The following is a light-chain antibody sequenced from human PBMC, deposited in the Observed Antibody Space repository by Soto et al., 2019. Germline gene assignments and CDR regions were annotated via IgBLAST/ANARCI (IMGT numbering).Light chain of an antibody. J-gene: IGKJ1*01. V-gene: IGKV3-15*01. CDR2: GAS. CDR3: QHYNNWPPWT. Sequence: EIVMTQSPATLSVSPGERATLSRRASQSVSINLAWYQQKPGQAPRLLIYGASTRATGIPARFSGSGSGTEFTLTISSLQSEDFAVYYCQHYNNWPPWTFGQGTRVEIK. CDR1: QSVSIN.